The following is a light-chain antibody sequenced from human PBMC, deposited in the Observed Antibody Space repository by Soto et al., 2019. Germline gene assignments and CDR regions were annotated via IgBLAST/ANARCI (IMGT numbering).Light chain of an antibody. CDR3: QQRTNWLT. Sequence: EIVLTQSPATLSLSPGERVTLSCRASQNVSTYLAWYQQKPGQAPRLLIYDASNRATGIPARFSGSGSGTDFTPTISSLEPEDFAVYYCQQRTNWLTFGPGTKVDIK. CDR1: QNVSTY. CDR2: DAS. V-gene: IGKV3-11*01. J-gene: IGKJ3*01.